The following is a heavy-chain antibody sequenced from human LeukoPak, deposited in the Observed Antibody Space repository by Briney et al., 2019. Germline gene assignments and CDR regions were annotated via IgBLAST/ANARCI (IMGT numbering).Heavy chain of an antibody. J-gene: IGHJ4*02. V-gene: IGHV1-2*02. Sequence: EASVKVSCKASGYTFTDYYIHWVRQAPGQGLEWRGLINPNTGGTNYAQKFQGRVTMTRDTSITTAYMELSRLRSDDTAVYYCARRPIVGVPAPIDYWGQGNLVTVSS. CDR3: ARRPIVGVPAPIDY. CDR2: INPNTGGT. D-gene: IGHD2-2*01. CDR1: GYTFTDYY.